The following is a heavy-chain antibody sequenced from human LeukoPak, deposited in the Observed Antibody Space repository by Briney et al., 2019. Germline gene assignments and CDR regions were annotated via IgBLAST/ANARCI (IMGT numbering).Heavy chain of an antibody. CDR3: AKTTRSLGAFDI. CDR2: ISVSGGRT. V-gene: IGHV3-23*01. D-gene: IGHD1-14*01. J-gene: IGHJ3*02. Sequence: PGGSLRLSCAASGFTFSGEAMSWVRQAPGKGLEWVSAISVSGGRTYYADSVKGRFTISRDNSKNTLYLQMNSLRAEDTAVYYCAKTTRSLGAFDIWGQGTMVTVSS. CDR1: GFTFSGEA.